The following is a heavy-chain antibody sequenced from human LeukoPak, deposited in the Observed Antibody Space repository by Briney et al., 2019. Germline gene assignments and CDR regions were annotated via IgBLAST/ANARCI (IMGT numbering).Heavy chain of an antibody. CDR2: IVPILGIA. J-gene: IGHJ3*01. CDR1: GGTFNNYA. V-gene: IGHV1-69*04. D-gene: IGHD5-18*01. Sequence: GSSVKVSRKASGGTFNNYAISWVRQAPGQGLEWMGRIVPILGIANYAQEFQGRMIITADKATSSAYMELSSLRSEDTAVYYCARDQGDNSYGYYAIWYAFDVWGQGTMVTVSS. CDR3: ARDQGDNSYGYYAIWYAFDV.